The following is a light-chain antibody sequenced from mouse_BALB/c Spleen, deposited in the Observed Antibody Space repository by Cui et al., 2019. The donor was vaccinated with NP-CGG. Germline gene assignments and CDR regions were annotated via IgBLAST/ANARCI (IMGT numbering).Light chain of an antibody. CDR1: TGAVTTSNY. V-gene: IGLV1*01. CDR3: ALWYSNHWV. J-gene: IGLJ1*01. Sequence: QPFLTQESAPTTSPGETVTLTCRSSTGAVTTSNYANWVQEKPDHLFTGLIGGTNNRAPGVPARFSGSLIGDKAALTITGAQTEDEAIYFCALWYSNHWVFGGGIKLTVL. CDR2: GTN.